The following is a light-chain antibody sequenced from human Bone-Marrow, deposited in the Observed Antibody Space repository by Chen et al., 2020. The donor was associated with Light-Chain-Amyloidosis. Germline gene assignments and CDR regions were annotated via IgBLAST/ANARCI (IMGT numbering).Light chain of an antibody. V-gene: IGKV1-33*01. CDR3: QQYADLPYT. CDR2: DAS. J-gene: IGKJ2*01. CDR1: QDITTY. Sequence: IQMLLSPFSLSASVGDRVTSTCQASQDITTYWNWYQQKPGEVPKLLVYDASTLETGVPPRFIGGRSGTDLTFTITSLQRRDIATYECQQYADLPYTFGQGTNLEIK.